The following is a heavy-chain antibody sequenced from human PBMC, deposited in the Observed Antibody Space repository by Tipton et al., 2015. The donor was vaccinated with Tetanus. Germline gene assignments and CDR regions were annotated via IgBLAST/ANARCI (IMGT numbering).Heavy chain of an antibody. Sequence: TLSLTCTVSGVSVMSGDYFWSWVRHLPGKGLEAIGNTQFSGGTYYDPSLKSRATISIDMSKNQFSLKVHSVTAADTAFYYCTRHVVEAVPRWFDPWGQGTLVTVSS. CDR1: GVSVMSGDYF. CDR3: TRHVVEAVPRWFDP. CDR2: TQFSGGT. J-gene: IGHJ5*02. V-gene: IGHV4-30-4*01. D-gene: IGHD2-2*01.